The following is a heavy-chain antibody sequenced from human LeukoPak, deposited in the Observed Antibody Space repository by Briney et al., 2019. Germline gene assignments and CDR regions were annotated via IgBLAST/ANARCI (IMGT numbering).Heavy chain of an antibody. CDR3: AGQYYCGSGSYGWFDP. D-gene: IGHD3-10*01. CDR2: ISSSGSTI. CDR1: GFTFSDYY. J-gene: IGHJ5*02. Sequence: GGSLRLSCAASGFTFSDYYMSWIRQAPGKGLEWVSYISSSGSTIYYADSVKGRFTISRDNAKNSLYLQMNSLRAEDTAVYYCAGQYYCGSGSYGWFDPWGQGTLVTVSS. V-gene: IGHV3-11*01.